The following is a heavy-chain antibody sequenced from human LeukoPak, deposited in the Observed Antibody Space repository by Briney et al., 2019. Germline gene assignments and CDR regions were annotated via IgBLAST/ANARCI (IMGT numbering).Heavy chain of an antibody. CDR3: ARADDNYYYYNMDV. D-gene: IGHD3-22*01. V-gene: IGHV3-21*01. CDR1: GFTFSGYS. CDR2: ISSSSSYI. J-gene: IGHJ6*03. Sequence: GGSLRLSCAASGFTFSGYSMNWVRQAPGKGLEWVSSISSSSSYIYYADSVKGRFTISRDNAKNSLYLQMNSLRAEDTAVYYCARADDNYYYYNMDVWGKGTTVTVSS.